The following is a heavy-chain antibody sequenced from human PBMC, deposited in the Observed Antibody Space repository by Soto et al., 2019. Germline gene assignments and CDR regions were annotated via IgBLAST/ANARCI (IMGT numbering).Heavy chain of an antibody. J-gene: IGHJ4*02. CDR3: ARSIVVVAALDY. Sequence: QVQLVQSGAEEKKPGASVKVSCKASGYTFTSYAMHWVRQAPGQRLEWMGWINAGNGNTKYSQKFQGRVTITRDTSASPVCRELSSLRTEDTAAYYGARSIVVVAALDYWGQGTLVTVSS. D-gene: IGHD2-21*02. V-gene: IGHV1-3*05. CDR2: INAGNGNT. CDR1: GYTFTSYA.